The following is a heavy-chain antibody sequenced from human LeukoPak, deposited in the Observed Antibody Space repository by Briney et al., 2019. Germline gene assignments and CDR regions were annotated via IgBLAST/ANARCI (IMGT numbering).Heavy chain of an antibody. J-gene: IGHJ2*01. CDR2: INTNTGNP. CDR1: GYTFTSYA. V-gene: IGHV7-4-1*02. D-gene: IGHD6-19*01. Sequence: ASVKVSCKASGYTFTSYAMNWVRQAPGQGLEWMGWINTNTGNPTYAQGFTGRFVFSLDTSLSTAYLRISSLKAEDTAVYYCAREPLSSGWDYWYFDLWGRGTLVTVSS. CDR3: AREPLSSGWDYWYFDL.